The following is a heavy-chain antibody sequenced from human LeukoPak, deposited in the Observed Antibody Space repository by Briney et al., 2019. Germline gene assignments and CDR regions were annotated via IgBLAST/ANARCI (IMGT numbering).Heavy chain of an antibody. D-gene: IGHD1-26*01. CDR1: GFTFSSYG. V-gene: IGHV3-30*03. Sequence: GGSLRLSCAASGFTFSSYGMHWVRQAPGKGLEWVAVISYDGSNKYYADSVKGRFTISRDNSKNTLYLQMNSLRDEDTAVYYCARDLSGSYYENWFDPWGQGTLVTDSS. CDR2: ISYDGSNK. J-gene: IGHJ5*02. CDR3: ARDLSGSYYENWFDP.